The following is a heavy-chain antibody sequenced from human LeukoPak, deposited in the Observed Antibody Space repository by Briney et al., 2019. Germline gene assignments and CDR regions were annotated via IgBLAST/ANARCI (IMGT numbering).Heavy chain of an antibody. CDR1: GFTFSDYY. V-gene: IGHV3-11*06. CDR3: ARDVENYYLTFEP. Sequence: PGGSLRLSCAASGFTFSDYYMNWIRQAPGKGLEWVSYISSSSSYTNYADSVKGRFTISRDNAKNSLYLQMNSLRAEDTAVYYCARDVENYYLTFEPWGQGTLVTASS. D-gene: IGHD3-10*01. CDR2: ISSSSSYT. J-gene: IGHJ5*02.